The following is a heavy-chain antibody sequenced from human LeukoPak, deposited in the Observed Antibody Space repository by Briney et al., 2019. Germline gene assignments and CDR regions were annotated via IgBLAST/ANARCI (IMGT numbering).Heavy chain of an antibody. CDR3: ARAGIGDLTSSGPNDY. CDR1: GYTLTELS. Sequence: ASVKVSCKVSGYTLTELSMHWVRQAPGKGLEWMGGFDPEDGETIYAQKFQGRVTMTRDTSTSTVYMELSSLRSEDTAVYYCARAGIGDLTSSGPNDYWGQGTLVTVSS. D-gene: IGHD3-10*01. V-gene: IGHV1-24*01. CDR2: FDPEDGET. J-gene: IGHJ4*02.